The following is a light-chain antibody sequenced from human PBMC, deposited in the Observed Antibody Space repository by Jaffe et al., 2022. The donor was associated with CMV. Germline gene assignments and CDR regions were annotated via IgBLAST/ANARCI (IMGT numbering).Light chain of an antibody. CDR3: NSRDSSAYHQVV. CDR1: SLRSYY. CDR2: GKN. J-gene: IGLJ2*01. Sequence: SSELTQDPAVSVALGQTVRITCQGDSLRSYYASWYQQKPGQAPVLVIYGKNNRPSGIPDRFSGSSSGNTASLTITGAQAEDEADYYCNSRDSSAYHQVVFGGGTKLTVL. V-gene: IGLV3-19*01.